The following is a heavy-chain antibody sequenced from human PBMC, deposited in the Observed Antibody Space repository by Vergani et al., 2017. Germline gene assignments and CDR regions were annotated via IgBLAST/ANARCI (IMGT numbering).Heavy chain of an antibody. V-gene: IGHV1-69*02. CDR1: GGTFNSYT. D-gene: IGHD1-26*01. J-gene: IGHJ4*02. Sequence: QVQLVQSGAEVKKPGSSVKVSCKASGGTFNSYTISWVRQAPGQGLEWMGRIIPILGIANYAQKFQGRVTVTADKSTSTAYMELSSLRSEDTAVYYCAIHLSGCFRPGSFDFWGQGTLVTVSS. CDR2: IIPILGIA. CDR3: AIHLSGCFRPGSFDF.